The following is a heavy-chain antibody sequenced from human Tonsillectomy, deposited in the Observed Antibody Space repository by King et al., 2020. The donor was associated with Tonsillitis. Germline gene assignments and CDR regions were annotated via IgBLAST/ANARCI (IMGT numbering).Heavy chain of an antibody. V-gene: IGHV3-30-3*01. J-gene: IGHJ3*02. CDR3: ARDLGGDYYDSSGYYGDAFDI. CDR1: GFTFSSYA. D-gene: IGHD3-22*01. CDR2: ISYDGSNK. Sequence: VQLVESGGGVVQPGRSLRLSCAASGFTFSSYAMHWVRQAPGKGLEWVAGISYDGSNKYYADSVKGRFTISRDNSKNTLYLQMNSLRAEDTAVYYCARDLGGDYYDSSGYYGDAFDIWGQGTMVTVSS.